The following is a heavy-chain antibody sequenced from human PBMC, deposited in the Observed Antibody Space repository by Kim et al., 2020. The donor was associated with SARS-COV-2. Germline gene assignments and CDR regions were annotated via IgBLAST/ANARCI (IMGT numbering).Heavy chain of an antibody. CDR3: ARHDDLVVTEIRRFAAFDI. V-gene: IGHV3-30*04. J-gene: IGHJ3*02. D-gene: IGHD2-2*01. CDR2: ISYDGRNE. Sequence: GGSLRLSCAASGFTFNNYAMHWVRQAPGKGLEWVAVISYDGRNEYYADSVKGRLTISRDNSENTVYLQMNNLRAEDTAVYYCARHDDLVVTEIRRFAAFDIWGQGTMVTVSS. CDR1: GFTFNNYA.